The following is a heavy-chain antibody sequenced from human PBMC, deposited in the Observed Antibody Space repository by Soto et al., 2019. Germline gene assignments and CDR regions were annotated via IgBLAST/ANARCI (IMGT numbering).Heavy chain of an antibody. Sequence: GGSLRLSCAASGVTFSSYAMSWVRQAPGKGLEWVSAISGSCGSTYYADSVNVRFTISRDNSKNTLYLQMNSLRAEDTAVYYCANPARSYYYDSSGLGHWGPGTLVTVSS. D-gene: IGHD3-22*01. J-gene: IGHJ4*02. CDR3: ANPARSYYYDSSGLGH. V-gene: IGHV3-23*01. CDR2: ISGSCGST. CDR1: GVTFSSYA.